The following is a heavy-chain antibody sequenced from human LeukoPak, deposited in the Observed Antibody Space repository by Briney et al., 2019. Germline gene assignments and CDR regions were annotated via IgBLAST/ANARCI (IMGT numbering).Heavy chain of an antibody. CDR1: GFTFDDYA. D-gene: IGHD6-13*01. Sequence: GRSLRLSCAASGFTFDDYAMHWVRQAPGKGLEWVSGISWNSGSIGYADSVKGRFTISRDNAKNSLYLRMNSLRAEDTAVYYCARDKGWQLVYYGMDVWGQGTTVTVSS. CDR3: ARDKGWQLVYYGMDV. J-gene: IGHJ6*02. V-gene: IGHV3-9*01. CDR2: ISWNSGSI.